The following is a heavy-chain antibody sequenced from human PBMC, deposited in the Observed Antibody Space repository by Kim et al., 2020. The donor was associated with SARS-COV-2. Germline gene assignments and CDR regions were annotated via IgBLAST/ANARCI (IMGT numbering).Heavy chain of an antibody. V-gene: IGHV5-10-1*01. CDR3: ARPPSWYSSGWYDY. D-gene: IGHD6-19*01. J-gene: IGHJ4*02. Sequence: PSFQGHVTISADKSISTAYLQWSSLKASDTAMYYCARPPSWYSSGWYDYWGQGTLVTVSS.